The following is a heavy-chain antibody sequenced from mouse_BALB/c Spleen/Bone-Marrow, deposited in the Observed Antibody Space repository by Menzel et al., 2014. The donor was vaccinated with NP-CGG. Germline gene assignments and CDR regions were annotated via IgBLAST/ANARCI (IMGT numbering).Heavy chain of an antibody. CDR2: IYPGNVNT. CDR1: GYTFPRYY. V-gene: IGHV1S56*01. J-gene: IGHJ4*01. Sequence: QVQLQQSGPELVKPGASVRISCKASGYTFPRYYIQWMKQRPGQGLEWIGWIYPGNVNTKYNEKFKGKATLTADKSSSTAYMQLSSLTSEDSAVYFCAMWLRRDYYAMDYWGQGTSVTVSS. CDR3: AMWLRRDYYAMDY. D-gene: IGHD2-2*01.